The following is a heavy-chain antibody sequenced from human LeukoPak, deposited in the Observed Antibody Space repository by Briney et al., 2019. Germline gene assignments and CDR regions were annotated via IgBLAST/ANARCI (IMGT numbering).Heavy chain of an antibody. CDR3: ARDGGRMYGIDY. CDR2: INHSGST. J-gene: IGHJ4*02. V-gene: IGHV4-34*01. CDR1: GGSFSGYY. Sequence: SETLSLTCAVYGGSFSGYYWSWIRQPPGKGLEWIGEINHSGSTNYNPSLKSRVTMSVDTSKNQFSLKLSSVTAADTAVYYCARDGGRMYGIDYWGQGTLVTVSS. D-gene: IGHD2-8*01.